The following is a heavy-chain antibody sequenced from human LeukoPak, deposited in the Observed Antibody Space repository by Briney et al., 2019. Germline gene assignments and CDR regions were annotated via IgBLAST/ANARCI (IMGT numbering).Heavy chain of an antibody. CDR1: GFPFSTYW. CDR2: IKQDGSEK. Sequence: PGGSLSLSCAASGFPFSTYWMTWVRQAPGKGLEWVANIKQDGSEKYYVDSVKGRFTISRDNAKNSLYLQMNSLRAEDTAVYYCARDYDFWSGYYNYWGQGTLVTVSS. D-gene: IGHD3-3*01. CDR3: ARDYDFWSGYYNY. V-gene: IGHV3-7*01. J-gene: IGHJ4*02.